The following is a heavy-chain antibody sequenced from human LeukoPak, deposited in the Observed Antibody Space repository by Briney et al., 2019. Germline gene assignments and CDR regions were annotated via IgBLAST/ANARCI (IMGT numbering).Heavy chain of an antibody. CDR2: ISGSGGNT. Sequence: GGSLRLSCAASGFTFSSYAMSWVRQAPGKGLEWVSAISGSGGNTYYADSVKGRFTISRDNSNNTLYLQMTSLRAEDTAVYYCAKGALGYCSGGSCYVGYWGQGTLVTVSS. D-gene: IGHD2-15*01. CDR1: GFTFSSYA. CDR3: AKGALGYCSGGSCYVGY. J-gene: IGHJ4*02. V-gene: IGHV3-23*01.